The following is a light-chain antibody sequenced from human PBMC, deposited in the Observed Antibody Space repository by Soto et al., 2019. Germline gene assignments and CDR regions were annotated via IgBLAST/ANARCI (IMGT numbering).Light chain of an antibody. V-gene: IGLV2-11*01. CDR2: DVS. Sequence: QSVLTQPRSVSGSPGQSVTISCTGTSSDVGGYNYVSWYQQHPGKAPKLMIYDVSKRPSGVPDRFSGSKSGNTASLTISGLQAEDEADYYCCSYAGSYTLYVFGTGTKVNAL. J-gene: IGLJ1*01. CDR3: CSYAGSYTLYV. CDR1: SSDVGGYNY.